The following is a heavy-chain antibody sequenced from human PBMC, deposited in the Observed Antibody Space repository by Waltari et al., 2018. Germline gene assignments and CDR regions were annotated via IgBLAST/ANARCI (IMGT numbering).Heavy chain of an antibody. CDR3: ARTPIAGGVFDY. Sequence: QVQLQESGPGLVKPSETLSLTCTVSGGSISSYYWSWIRQPPGKGLEWIVYIYYSGSTNYNPSLKSRVTISVDTSKNQFSLKLSSVTAADTAVYYCARTPIAGGVFDYWGQGTLVTVSS. V-gene: IGHV4-59*08. J-gene: IGHJ4*02. CDR1: GGSISSYY. CDR2: IYYSGST. D-gene: IGHD3-16*01.